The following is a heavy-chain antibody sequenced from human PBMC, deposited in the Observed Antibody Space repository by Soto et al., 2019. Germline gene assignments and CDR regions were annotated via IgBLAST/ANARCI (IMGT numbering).Heavy chain of an antibody. Sequence: TLSLTCAISGDSVSSNSAAWNWIRQSPSRGLEWLGRTYYRSKWYNDYAVSVKSRITINPDTSKNQFSLQLNSVTPEDTAVYYCARVHYYDSSGPDAFDIWGQGTMVTVSS. CDR2: TYYRSKWYN. CDR1: GDSVSSNSAA. D-gene: IGHD3-22*01. V-gene: IGHV6-1*01. J-gene: IGHJ3*02. CDR3: ARVHYYDSSGPDAFDI.